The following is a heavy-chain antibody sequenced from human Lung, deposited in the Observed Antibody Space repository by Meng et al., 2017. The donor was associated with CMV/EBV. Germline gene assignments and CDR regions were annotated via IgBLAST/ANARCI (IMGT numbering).Heavy chain of an antibody. V-gene: IGHV1-18*01. Sequence: ASXXVSXKTSGYPFISYGISWVRQAPGKGLEWMGWISGYNGRTNYAQSFQGRLTLTTDTSTSTAYMELRNLRSDDTAVYFCARAYYDIAAHEYACFDPWGQGTXVT. CDR3: ARAYYDIAAHEYACFDP. CDR1: GYPFISYG. CDR2: ISGYNGRT. D-gene: IGHD3-9*01. J-gene: IGHJ5*02.